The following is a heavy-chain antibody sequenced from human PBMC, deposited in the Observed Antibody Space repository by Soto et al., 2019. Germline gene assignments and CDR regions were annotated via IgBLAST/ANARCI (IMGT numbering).Heavy chain of an antibody. J-gene: IGHJ5*02. CDR3: AREGLPSVTTGDL. V-gene: IGHV4-31*03. CDR1: GASVSSGIYY. D-gene: IGHD4-17*01. Sequence: QVQLQESGPGLLRPSQTLSLTCTVSGASVSSGIYYWSWIRQHPGKGLEWIGYIHYTGSTSYNPSLERRFTLSIDTSNNQFSLKLTSVIAADTAVYFCAREGLPSVTTGDLWGQGTLVIVSS. CDR2: IHYTGST.